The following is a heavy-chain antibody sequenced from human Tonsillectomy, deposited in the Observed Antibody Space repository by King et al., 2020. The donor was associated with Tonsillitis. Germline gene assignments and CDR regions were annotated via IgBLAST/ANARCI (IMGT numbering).Heavy chain of an antibody. CDR2: IYSSGST. V-gene: IGHV4-4*07. Sequence: QLQESGPGLVKPSETLSLICTVSGGSISSHYWSWIRQPAGKGLEWIGLIYSSGSTSYNPSLKSRVTMSIDTSKNQFSLKLTAVTAADTAVYYCAREAGATRYFDYWGQGTLVTVSS. CDR1: GGSISSHY. CDR3: AREAGATRYFDY. D-gene: IGHD1-26*01. J-gene: IGHJ4*02.